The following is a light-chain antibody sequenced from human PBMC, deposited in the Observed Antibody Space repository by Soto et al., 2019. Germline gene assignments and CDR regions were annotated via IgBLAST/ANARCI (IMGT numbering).Light chain of an antibody. J-gene: IGKJ1*01. CDR2: GAS. CDR1: QSVDSTY. CDR3: QQYGRSLRT. V-gene: IGKV3-20*01. Sequence: EIVLTQSPGTLSLSPGERATLSCRASQSVDSTYLAWYQQKPGQAPRLLIYGASSRATGIPDRFSGGGSGTDFTLTRSRLDPEDSAVYYCQQYGRSLRTFGQGTKVEIK.